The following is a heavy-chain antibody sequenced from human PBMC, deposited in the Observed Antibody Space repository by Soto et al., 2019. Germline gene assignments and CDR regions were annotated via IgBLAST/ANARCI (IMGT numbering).Heavy chain of an antibody. CDR1: GYTFTGYY. Sequence: GASVKVSCKASGYTFTGYYMHWVRQAPGQGLEWMGWINPNSGGTNYAQKFQGRVTMTRDTSISTAYMELSRLRSDDTSVYYCARAYDFWCGYFLSVLRRGTTVIVSS. D-gene: IGHD3-3*01. V-gene: IGHV1-2*02. CDR3: ARAYDFWCGYFLSV. J-gene: IGHJ6*02. CDR2: INPNSGGT.